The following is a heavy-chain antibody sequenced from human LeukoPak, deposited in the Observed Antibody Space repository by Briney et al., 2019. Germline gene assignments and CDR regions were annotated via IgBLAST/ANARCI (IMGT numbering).Heavy chain of an antibody. D-gene: IGHD6-19*01. CDR3: ARDFNSEQGLVLEYYYYYMDV. Sequence: ASVKVSCKASGYTFTGYYMHWVRQAPGQGLEWMGWINPNSGGTNYAQKFQGRVTMTRDTSISTAYMELSRLRSDDTAAYYCARDFNSEQGLVLEYYYYYMDVWGKGTTVTVSS. V-gene: IGHV1-2*02. CDR2: INPNSGGT. J-gene: IGHJ6*03. CDR1: GYTFTGYY.